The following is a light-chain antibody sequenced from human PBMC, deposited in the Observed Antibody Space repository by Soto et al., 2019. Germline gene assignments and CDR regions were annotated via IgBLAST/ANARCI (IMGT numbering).Light chain of an antibody. CDR2: GLS. J-gene: IGKJ4*01. CDR1: QRLSSN. Sequence: EIVMTQSPATLSVSPGERATLSCRASQRLSSNLAWYQQKPVQAPRPLIYGLSTRSTGVPARFSGSGSGTEFTLTISSLQSEDSAVYYCQQYKNWLALTFGGGTKVDIK. CDR3: QQYKNWLALT. V-gene: IGKV3-15*01.